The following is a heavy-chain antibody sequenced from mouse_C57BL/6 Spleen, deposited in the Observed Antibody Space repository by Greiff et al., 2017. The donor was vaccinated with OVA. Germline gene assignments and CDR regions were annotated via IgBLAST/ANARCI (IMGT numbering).Heavy chain of an antibody. D-gene: IGHD4-1*01. J-gene: IGHJ2*01. Sequence: EVKVVESGGGLVQPGGSLSLSCAASGFTFTDYYMSWVRQPPGKALEWLGFIRNKANGYTTEYSASVKGRFTISRDNSQSILYLQMNALRAEDSATYYCARYPPWDYYFDYWGQGTTLTVSS. CDR2: IRNKANGYTT. CDR1: GFTFTDYY. V-gene: IGHV7-3*01. CDR3: ARYPPWDYYFDY.